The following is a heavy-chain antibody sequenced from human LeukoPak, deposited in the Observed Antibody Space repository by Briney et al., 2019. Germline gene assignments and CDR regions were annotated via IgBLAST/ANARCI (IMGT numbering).Heavy chain of an antibody. CDR2: INWNGGST. V-gene: IGHV3-20*04. Sequence: PGGSLRLSCAASGFTFSNYAMTWVRQAPGKGLEWVSGINWNGGSTGYADSEKGRFTISRDNAKNSLYLQMNSLRAEDTALYYCAREEFYDSSGYYAFDYWGQGTLVTVSS. CDR1: GFTFSNYA. CDR3: AREEFYDSSGYYAFDY. D-gene: IGHD3-22*01. J-gene: IGHJ4*02.